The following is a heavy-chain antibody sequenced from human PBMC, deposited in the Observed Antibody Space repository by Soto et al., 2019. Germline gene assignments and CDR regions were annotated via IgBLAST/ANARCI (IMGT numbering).Heavy chain of an antibody. CDR2: IYSGGST. CDR3: ARDSSPEYDFWSGYSADAFDI. CDR1: GFTVSSNY. V-gene: IGHV3-66*01. J-gene: IGHJ3*02. D-gene: IGHD3-3*01. Sequence: EVQLVESGGGLVQPGGSLRLSCAASGFTVSSNYMSWVRQAPGKGLEWVSVIYSGGSTYYADSVKGRFTISRDNSKNTLYLHMNSLRAEDTAVYYCARDSSPEYDFWSGYSADAFDIWGQGTMVTVSS.